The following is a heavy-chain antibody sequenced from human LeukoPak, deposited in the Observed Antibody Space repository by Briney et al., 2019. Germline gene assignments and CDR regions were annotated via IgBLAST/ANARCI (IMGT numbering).Heavy chain of an antibody. CDR1: GFKFGDYN. CDR2: ISWNSGSV. J-gene: IGHJ5*02. D-gene: IGHD3-3*01. V-gene: IGHV3-9*01. Sequence: GGSLRLSCAASGFKFGDYNMFWVRQFPGMGLEWVAGISWNSGSVGYVDSVKGRFTISRDNAKESLYLEMKSLRPEDTAFYYCAKGPFGVVVRGNWFDPWGQGTLVTVSS. CDR3: AKGPFGVVVRGNWFDP.